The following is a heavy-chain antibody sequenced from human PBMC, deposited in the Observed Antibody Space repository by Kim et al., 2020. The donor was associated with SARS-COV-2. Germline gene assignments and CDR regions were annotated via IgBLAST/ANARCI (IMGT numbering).Heavy chain of an antibody. J-gene: IGHJ5*02. CDR3: ARGRRVVPAAIRVKWFDP. CDR1: GGSFSGYY. Sequence: SETLSLTCAVYGGSFSGYYWSWIRQPPGKGLEWIGEINHSGSTNYNPSLKSRVTISVDTSKNQFSLKLSSVTAADTAVYYCARGRRVVPAAIRVKWFDPWGQGTWSPSPQ. CDR2: INHSGST. V-gene: IGHV4-34*01. D-gene: IGHD2-2*02.